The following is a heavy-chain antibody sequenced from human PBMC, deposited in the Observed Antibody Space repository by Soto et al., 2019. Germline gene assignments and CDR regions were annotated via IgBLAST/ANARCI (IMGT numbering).Heavy chain of an antibody. D-gene: IGHD6-13*01. CDR1: GGSISSYY. CDR2: IYYSGST. Sequence: TSETLSLTCTVSGGSISSYYWSWLRQPPGKGLEWIGYIYYSGSTNYNPSLKSRVTISVDTSKNQFSLKLSSVTAADTAVYYCARGGSSSWGGYYFDYWGQGTLVTVSS. V-gene: IGHV4-59*01. J-gene: IGHJ4*02. CDR3: ARGGSSSWGGYYFDY.